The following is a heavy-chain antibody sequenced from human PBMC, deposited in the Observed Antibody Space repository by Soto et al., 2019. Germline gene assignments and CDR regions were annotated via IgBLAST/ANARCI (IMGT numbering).Heavy chain of an antibody. D-gene: IGHD4-17*01. CDR3: ARDGANYGGNSGRWFDP. Sequence: ASVKVSCKASGYTFTSYYVHWVRQAPGQGLEWMGIINPSGGSTSYAQKFQGRVTMTRDTSTSTVYMELSSLRSEDTAVYYCARDGANYGGNSGRWFDPWGQGTLVTVSS. V-gene: IGHV1-46*01. J-gene: IGHJ5*02. CDR2: INPSGGST. CDR1: GYTFTSYY.